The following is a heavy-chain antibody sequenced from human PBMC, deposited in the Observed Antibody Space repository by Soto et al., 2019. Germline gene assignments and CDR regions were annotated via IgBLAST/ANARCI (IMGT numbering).Heavy chain of an antibody. CDR2: IYYSGST. J-gene: IGHJ5*02. D-gene: IGHD3-3*01. V-gene: IGHV4-59*01. CDR3: ARGGAPITIFGVVMSWFDP. Sequence: QVQLQESGPGLVKPSETLSLTCTVSGGSISSYYWSWIRQPPGKGLEWIGYIYYSGSTNYNPSLKSRVTISVDTSKNQFSLKLRSVTAADTAVYYWARGGAPITIFGVVMSWFDPWGQGTLVTVSS. CDR1: GGSISSYY.